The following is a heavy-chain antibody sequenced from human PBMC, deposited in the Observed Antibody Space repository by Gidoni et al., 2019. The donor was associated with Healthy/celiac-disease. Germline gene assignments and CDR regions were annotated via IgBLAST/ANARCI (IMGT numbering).Heavy chain of an antibody. Sequence: QVQLQESGPGLVKPSETLSLTCTASGGSISSYYWSWIRQPPGKGLEWIGYIYYSGSTNYNPSLKSRVTISVDTSKNQFSLKLSSVTAADTAVYYCAISWVGSGYYPFPDAFDIWGQGTMVTVSS. CDR2: IYYSGST. V-gene: IGHV4-59*01. CDR3: AISWVGSGYYPFPDAFDI. D-gene: IGHD3-3*01. CDR1: GGSISSYY. J-gene: IGHJ3*02.